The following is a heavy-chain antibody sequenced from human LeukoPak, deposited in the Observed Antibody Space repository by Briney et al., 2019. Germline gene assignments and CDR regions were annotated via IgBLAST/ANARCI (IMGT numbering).Heavy chain of an antibody. CDR2: IYYSGST. Sequence: SQTLSLTCTVSCGSISSGGYYWSWIRQHPGRGVEWIGYIYYSGSTYYNPSLKSRVTISVDTSKNQFSLKLSSVTAAVPAVYYCASNRVIWFGEFNYYYGMDVWGKGTTVTVSS. J-gene: IGHJ6*04. V-gene: IGHV4-31*03. CDR3: ASNRVIWFGEFNYYYGMDV. D-gene: IGHD3-10*01. CDR1: CGSISSGGYY.